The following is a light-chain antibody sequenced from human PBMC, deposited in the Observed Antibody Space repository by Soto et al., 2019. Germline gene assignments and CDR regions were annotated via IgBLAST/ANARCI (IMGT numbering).Light chain of an antibody. CDR2: DAY. CDR1: QSISSW. J-gene: IGKJ1*01. Sequence: DIQMTQSPYTLSASVGDRVTITFLASQSISSWLAWYQQKPGKASKLLIYDAYSLESGVASRFHGSVSVTELNISIRSLLHDYLARSYCHQYNSDARTFGQRTRV. CDR3: HQYNSDART. V-gene: IGKV1-5*01.